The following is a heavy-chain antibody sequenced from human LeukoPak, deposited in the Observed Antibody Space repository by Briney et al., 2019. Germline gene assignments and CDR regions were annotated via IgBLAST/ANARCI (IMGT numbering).Heavy chain of an antibody. D-gene: IGHD6-13*01. J-gene: IGHJ4*02. CDR3: ARDPGSSSFDY. CDR1: GFTLSSFW. CDR2: IDQDGSVR. V-gene: IGHV3-7*01. Sequence: GGSLRLSCVASGFTLSSFWMSWVRQAPGKGLEFVANIDQDGSVRNYVDSVKGRFIISRDNAKNSLYLQMDSLRAEDTAVYFCARDPGSSSFDYWGLGTPVTVSS.